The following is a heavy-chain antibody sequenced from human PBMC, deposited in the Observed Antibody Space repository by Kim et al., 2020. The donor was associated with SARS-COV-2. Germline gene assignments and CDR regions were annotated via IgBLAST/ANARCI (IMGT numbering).Heavy chain of an antibody. J-gene: IGHJ4*02. CDR3: ARDLVSWYYYDSSGYYYTCGFDY. CDR2: ISSSSSYI. V-gene: IGHV3-21*01. CDR1: GFTFSSYS. Sequence: GGSLRLSCAASGFTFSSYSMNWVRQAPGKGLEWVSSISSSSSYIYYADSVKGRFTISRDNAKNSLYLQMNSLRAEDTAVYYCARDLVSWYYYDSSGYYYTCGFDYWGQGTLVTVSP. D-gene: IGHD3-22*01.